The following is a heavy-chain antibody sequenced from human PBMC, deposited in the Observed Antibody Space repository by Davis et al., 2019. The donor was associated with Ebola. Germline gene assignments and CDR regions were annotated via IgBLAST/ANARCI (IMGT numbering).Heavy chain of an antibody. Sequence: GESLKISCAASSFPFSHFAMSWVRQAPGKGLEWVSAISGSGGSTSYADSVKGRFTISRDNSENTLYLQMNSLRVEDTAVYYCAKDPPDYWGQGTLVTVSS. V-gene: IGHV3-23*01. CDR1: SFPFSHFA. CDR3: AKDPPDY. J-gene: IGHJ4*02. CDR2: ISGSGGST.